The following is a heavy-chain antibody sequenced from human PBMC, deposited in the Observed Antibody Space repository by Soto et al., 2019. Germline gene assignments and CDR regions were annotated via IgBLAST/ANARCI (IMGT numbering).Heavy chain of an antibody. Sequence: SETLSLTCTVSGVSINNSDFLWGWVRQPPGKALEWIGSVFYTGFTSYNPSLESRVSVSVDTSKNQFSLKVSAVTAADTAVYYCASSQKGYNWNYFDHWGQGALVTVSS. D-gene: IGHD1-20*01. J-gene: IGHJ4*02. CDR1: GVSINNSDFL. CDR2: VFYTGFT. V-gene: IGHV4-39*01. CDR3: ASSQKGYNWNYFDH.